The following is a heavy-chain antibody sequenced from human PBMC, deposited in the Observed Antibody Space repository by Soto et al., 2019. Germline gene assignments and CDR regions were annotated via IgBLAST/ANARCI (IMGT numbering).Heavy chain of an antibody. CDR1: GGSISSSSYY. V-gene: IGHV4-39*01. J-gene: IGHJ6*02. CDR3: ATHSGRGDYGMDV. CDR2: IYYSGST. D-gene: IGHD1-26*01. Sequence: QLQLQESGPGLVKPSETLSLTCTVSGGSISSSSYYWGWIRQPPGKGLEWIGSIYYSGSTYYNPSLKSRVTISVDTSKNQFSLKLSSVTAADTAVYYCATHSGRGDYGMDVWGQGTTVTVSS.